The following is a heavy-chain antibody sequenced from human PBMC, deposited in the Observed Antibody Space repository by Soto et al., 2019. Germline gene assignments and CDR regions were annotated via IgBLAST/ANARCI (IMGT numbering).Heavy chain of an antibody. CDR2: IWYDGSNK. D-gene: IGHD5-12*01. J-gene: IGHJ4*02. CDR1: GFTFSSYG. CDR3: ARDGDVDIVATASHY. Sequence: QVQLVESGGGVVQPGRSLRLSCAASGFTFSSYGMHWVRQAPGKGLEWVAVIWYDGSNKYYADSVKGRFTISRDNSKNTLYLQMNSLRAEHTAVYYCARDGDVDIVATASHYWGQGTLVTVSS. V-gene: IGHV3-33*01.